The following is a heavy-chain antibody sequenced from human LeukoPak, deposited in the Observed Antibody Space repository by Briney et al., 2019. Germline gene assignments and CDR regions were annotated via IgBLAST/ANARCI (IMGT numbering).Heavy chain of an antibody. D-gene: IGHD6-13*01. V-gene: IGHV1-69*13. J-gene: IGHJ6*02. CDR1: GGTFSSYA. Sequence: ASVKVSCKASGGTFSSYAISWVRQAPGQGLEWMGGIIPIFGTANYAQKFQGRVTITADESTSTAYMELSSLRSEDTAVYYCASGAAGEEDNYYYSMDVWGQGTTVTVSS. CDR3: ASGAAGEEDNYYYSMDV. CDR2: IIPIFGTA.